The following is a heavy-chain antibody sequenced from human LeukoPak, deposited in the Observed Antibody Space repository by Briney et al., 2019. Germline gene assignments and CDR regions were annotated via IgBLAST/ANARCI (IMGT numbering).Heavy chain of an antibody. D-gene: IGHD3-10*01. CDR1: GFTFSSYP. CDR2: ISGNSGAT. Sequence: GGSLRLSCATSGFTFSSYPMSWVRQAPGRGLEWVSVISGNSGATYYADSVKGRFTISRDNSKNTLYLQMNSLRAEDTAVYYCAKDHGLWFGELYNWFDPWGQGTLVTVSS. V-gene: IGHV3-23*01. J-gene: IGHJ5*02. CDR3: AKDHGLWFGELYNWFDP.